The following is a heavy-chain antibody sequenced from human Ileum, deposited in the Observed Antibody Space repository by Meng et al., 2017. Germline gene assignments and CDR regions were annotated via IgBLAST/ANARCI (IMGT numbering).Heavy chain of an antibody. Sequence: QVQLVQSGAEVKKPGAPVKVSCKASGYTFSSLDINWVRQAPGQGLEWMGWMRPRSDDTGYAQKFQGRVTMTRDTSICTAYMELSSLTSEDTAIYYCARGVTAGLDYWGQGTLVTVSS. CDR1: GYTFSSLD. J-gene: IGHJ4*02. V-gene: IGHV1-8*01. CDR2: MRPRSDDT. D-gene: IGHD5-18*01. CDR3: ARGVTAGLDY.